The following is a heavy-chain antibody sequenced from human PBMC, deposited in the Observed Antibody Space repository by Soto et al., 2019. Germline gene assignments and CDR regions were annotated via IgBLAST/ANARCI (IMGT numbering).Heavy chain of an antibody. CDR2: ISSSSSTI. D-gene: IGHD1-26*01. J-gene: IGHJ6*02. V-gene: IGHV3-48*01. Sequence: PGGSLRLSCAASGFTFRSYSMNWVRQAPGKGLEWVSYISSSSSTIYYAASVKGRFTISRDNAKNSLYLQMNSLRAEDTAVYYCAREKWEAYGMDVWGQGTTVTVSS. CDR1: GFTFRSYS. CDR3: AREKWEAYGMDV.